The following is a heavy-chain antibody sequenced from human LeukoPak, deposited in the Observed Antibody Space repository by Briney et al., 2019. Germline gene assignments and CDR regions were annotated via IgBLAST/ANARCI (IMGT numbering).Heavy chain of an antibody. CDR2: IIPIFGTA. D-gene: IGHD2-15*01. CDR3: AHDSYCSGGSCYSGY. J-gene: IGHJ4*02. V-gene: IGHV1-69*13. Sequence: SVKVSCKASGGTFSSYAISWVRQAPGQGLEWMGGIIPIFGTANYAQKFRGRVTITADESTSTAYMELSSLRSEDTAVYYCAHDSYCSGGSCYSGYWGQGTLVTVSS. CDR1: GGTFSSYA.